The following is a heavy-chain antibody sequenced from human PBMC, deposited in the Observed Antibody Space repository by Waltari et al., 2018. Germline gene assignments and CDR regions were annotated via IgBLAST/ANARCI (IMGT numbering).Heavy chain of an antibody. Sequence: EVQLVESGGGLIQPGGSLRLSCAASGFSINNNYMSWVRQAPGKGGGGVSVLYDGRGGAFYAESVKGRFTVSRDNSKNTLYLDLNSLTVEDTAVYYCARAGLGSPLQWLQLLDSWGRGTLVTVSS. CDR2: LYDGRGGA. CDR1: GFSINNNY. V-gene: IGHV3-53*01. J-gene: IGHJ4*02. D-gene: IGHD5-12*01. CDR3: ARAGLGSPLQWLQLLDS.